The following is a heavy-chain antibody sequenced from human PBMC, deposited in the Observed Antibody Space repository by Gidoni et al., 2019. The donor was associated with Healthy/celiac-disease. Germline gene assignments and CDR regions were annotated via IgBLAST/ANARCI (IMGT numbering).Heavy chain of an antibody. D-gene: IGHD6-19*01. CDR1: GGSISRYY. Sequence: QAQLQESGPGLVKPSETTSLTCTVPGGSISRYYWGWIRHPPGKGLEWSGYIYYSGSTNYNPSLKSLVTISVDTSKNQFSLKLSSVTAADTALYYCASAIAVAGSPDPRFDYWGQGTLVTVSS. CDR3: ASAIAVAGSPDPRFDY. J-gene: IGHJ4*02. V-gene: IGHV4-59*01. CDR2: IYYSGST.